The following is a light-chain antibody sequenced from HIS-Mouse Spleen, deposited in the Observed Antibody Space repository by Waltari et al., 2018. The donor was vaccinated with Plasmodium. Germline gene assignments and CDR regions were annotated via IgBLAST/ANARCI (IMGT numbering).Light chain of an antibody. J-gene: IGLJ1*01. CDR1: SSNIGSNT. CDR2: SNN. Sequence: QSVLTQPPSASGTPGQRVTISCSGSSSNIGSNTVNWYQQLPGTAPKLLIYSNNQRPSGVHDRFSGSKSGTAASLAISGLQSEDEADYYCAAWDDSLNGRYVFGTGTKVTVL. CDR3: AAWDDSLNGRYV. V-gene: IGLV1-44*01.